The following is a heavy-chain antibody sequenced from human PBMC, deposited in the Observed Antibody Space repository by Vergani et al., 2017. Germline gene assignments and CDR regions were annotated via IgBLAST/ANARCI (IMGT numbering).Heavy chain of an antibody. J-gene: IGHJ5*02. V-gene: IGHV3-23*04. CDR2: ISGSGGST. CDR1: GFTFSSYA. CDR3: AKDLGYCSSTSCYNWFDP. D-gene: IGHD2-2*01. Sequence: VQLVESGGGLVKPGGSLRLSCAASGFTFSSYAMSWVRQAPGKGLEWVSAISGSGGSTYYADSVKGRFTISRDNSKNTLYLQMNSLRAEDTAVYYCAKDLGYCSSTSCYNWFDPWGQGTLVTVSS.